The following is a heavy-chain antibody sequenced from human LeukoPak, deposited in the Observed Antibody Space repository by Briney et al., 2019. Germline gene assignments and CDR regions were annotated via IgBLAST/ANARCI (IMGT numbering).Heavy chain of an antibody. Sequence: SETLSLTCTVSGGSISSGDYYWSWIRQPPGKGLEWIGYIYYSGSTYYNPCLKSRVTISVDTSKNQFSLKRSSVTAADTAVYYCARKSVDSSDRAFDYWAREPWSPSPQ. CDR3: ARKSVDSSDRAFDY. J-gene: IGHJ4*02. CDR1: GGSISSGDYY. V-gene: IGHV4-30-4*01. D-gene: IGHD3-22*01. CDR2: IYYSGST.